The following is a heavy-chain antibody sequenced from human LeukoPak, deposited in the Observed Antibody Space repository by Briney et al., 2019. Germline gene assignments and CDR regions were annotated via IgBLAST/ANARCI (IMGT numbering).Heavy chain of an antibody. Sequence: SETLSLTRTVSGGSLSSYYWSWIRQPPAKGLEWIGYIYYSGSTNYNPSLKSRVNISGDTSNNQFSLNLSSVTAADTAVYYCARGWGYFDYWGQGTLVTVSS. CDR2: IYYSGST. J-gene: IGHJ4*02. D-gene: IGHD7-27*01. CDR3: ARGWGYFDY. V-gene: IGHV4-59*01. CDR1: GGSLSSYY.